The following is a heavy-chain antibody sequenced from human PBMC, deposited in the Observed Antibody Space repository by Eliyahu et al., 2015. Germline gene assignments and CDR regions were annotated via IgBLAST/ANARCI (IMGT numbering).Heavy chain of an antibody. CDR1: GGSFSGYY. Sequence: QVQLQQWGAGLLKPSETLSLTCAVYGGSFSGYYWSWIRQPPGKGLEWIGEINHSGSTNYNPSLKSRVTISVDTSKNQFSLKLSSVTAADTAVYYCARGPGYYYGSGYGMDVWGQGTTVTVSS. J-gene: IGHJ6*02. V-gene: IGHV4-34*01. D-gene: IGHD3-10*01. CDR3: ARGPGYYYGSGYGMDV. CDR2: INHSGST.